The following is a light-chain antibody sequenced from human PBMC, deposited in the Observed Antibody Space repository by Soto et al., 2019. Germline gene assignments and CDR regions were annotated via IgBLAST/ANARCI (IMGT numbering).Light chain of an antibody. CDR2: DAS. V-gene: IGKV3-11*01. J-gene: IGKJ4*01. Sequence: EIVLTQSPATLSLSPGERATLSCRASQSVGTYLAWYQQKPGQAPRLLIYDASNRATGIPDRFSGSGSGTDFTLTISSLEPEDFAVYYCQQYGSSPALTFGGGTKVEIK. CDR1: QSVGTY. CDR3: QQYGSSPALT.